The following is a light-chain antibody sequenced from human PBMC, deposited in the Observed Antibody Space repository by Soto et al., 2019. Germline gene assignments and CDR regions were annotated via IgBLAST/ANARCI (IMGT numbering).Light chain of an antibody. CDR3: QQYDSYGT. J-gene: IGKJ1*01. Sequence: DIQMTQSPSSLAASLGDRVTIICRASQSVSTRLAWYQQKPGKAPKLLIYKASTLESGVPSRLSGSGSGTEFTLTISSLQPDDFATYYCQQYDSYGTFGQGTKVDIK. V-gene: IGKV1-5*03. CDR1: QSVSTR. CDR2: KAS.